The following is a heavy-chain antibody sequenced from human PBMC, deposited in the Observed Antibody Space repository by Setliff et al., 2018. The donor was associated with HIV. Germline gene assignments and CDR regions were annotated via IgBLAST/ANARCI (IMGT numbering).Heavy chain of an antibody. CDR2: TIPMFGTA. J-gene: IGHJ4*02. V-gene: IGHV1-69*05. Sequence: SVKVSCKASGGTFGIYGISWVRQAPGQGLEWMGGTIPMFGTANYAQKFQGRVTITTDESTNTGYMELSSLRSEDTAVYYCARESACSSTSCPKVRDYWGQGTLVTVS. CDR1: GGTFGIYG. D-gene: IGHD2-2*01. CDR3: ARESACSSTSCPKVRDY.